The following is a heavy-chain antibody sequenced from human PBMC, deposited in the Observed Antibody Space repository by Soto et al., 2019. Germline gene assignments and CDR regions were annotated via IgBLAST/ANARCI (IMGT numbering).Heavy chain of an antibody. Sequence: GESLKISCKGSGYNFAGYWIAWVRQMPGKGLELMGIIYPSDSDTSYRPSFQGQVTISADKSISSAYLQWSSLRASDTAMYYCARGGIQGEVRGVPIPGPGGPNYYYYGMDVWGQGTTVTVSS. CDR2: IYPSDSDT. J-gene: IGHJ6*02. CDR3: ARGGIQGEVRGVPIPGPGGPNYYYYGMDV. V-gene: IGHV5-51*01. CDR1: GYNFAGYW. D-gene: IGHD3-10*01.